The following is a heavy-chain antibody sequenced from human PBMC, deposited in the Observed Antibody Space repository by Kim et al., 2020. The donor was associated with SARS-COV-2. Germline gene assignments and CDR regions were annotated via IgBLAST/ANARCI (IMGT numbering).Heavy chain of an antibody. V-gene: IGHV3-30*18. CDR2: ISYDGSNK. D-gene: IGHD6-6*01. CDR1: GFTFSSYG. CDR3: AKVTARLNYYYYGMDV. Sequence: GGSLRLSCAASGFTFSSYGMHWVRQAPGKGLEWVAVISYDGSNKYYADSVKGRFTISRDNSKNTLYLQMNSLRAEDTAVYYCAKVTARLNYYYYGMDVWGQGTTVTVSS. J-gene: IGHJ6*02.